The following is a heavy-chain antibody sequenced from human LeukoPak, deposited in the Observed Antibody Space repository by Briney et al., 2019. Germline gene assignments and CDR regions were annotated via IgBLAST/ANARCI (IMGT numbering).Heavy chain of an antibody. CDR3: AKDSPSVANFDY. J-gene: IGHJ4*02. CDR2: ISYDGSNK. D-gene: IGHD2-15*01. CDR1: GFTFSSYA. V-gene: IGHV3-30*04. Sequence: GGSLRLSCAASGFTFSSYAMHWVRQAPGKGLEWVAVISYDGSNKYYADSVKGRFTISRDNSKNTLYLQMNSLRAEDTAVYYCAKDSPSVANFDYWGQGTLVTVSS.